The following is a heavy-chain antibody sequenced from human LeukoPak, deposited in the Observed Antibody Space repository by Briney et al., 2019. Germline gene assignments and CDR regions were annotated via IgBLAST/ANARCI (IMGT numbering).Heavy chain of an antibody. D-gene: IGHD3-10*01. CDR2: IWYDGSNK. CDR1: GFTFSSYG. J-gene: IGHJ4*02. CDR3: ARDPRPITMVPFDY. Sequence: PGGSLRLSCAASGFTFSSYGMHWVRQAPGKGLEWVAVIWYDGSNKYYADSVKGRFTISRDNSKNTLYLQMNSLRAEDTAVYYCARDPRPITMVPFDYWGQGTLVTVSS. V-gene: IGHV3-33*01.